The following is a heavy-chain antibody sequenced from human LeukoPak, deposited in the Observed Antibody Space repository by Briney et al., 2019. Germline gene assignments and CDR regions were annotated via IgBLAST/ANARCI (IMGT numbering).Heavy chain of an antibody. V-gene: IGHV4-4*02. CDR3: AREGELGATKFDY. D-gene: IGHD1-26*01. Sequence: SETLSLTCDVSGGSISSSSWWSWVRQPPGNGLEWIGEIHHSGSTNYNPSLKSRVTISVDKSKNQFSLKVTSVTAADTAVYYCAREGELGATKFDYWGQGALITVSS. J-gene: IGHJ4*02. CDR2: IHHSGST. CDR1: GGSISSSSW.